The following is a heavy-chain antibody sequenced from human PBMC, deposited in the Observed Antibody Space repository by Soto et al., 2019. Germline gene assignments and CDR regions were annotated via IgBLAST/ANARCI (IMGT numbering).Heavy chain of an antibody. J-gene: IGHJ4*02. CDR3: AKELGGYSYAYELDH. CDR2: ISWNSATR. V-gene: IGHV3-9*01. D-gene: IGHD5-18*01. Sequence: EVQLVDSGGGLVQPGRSLRLSCAASGFTFDIYAMHWVRQAPGKGLEWVSSISWNSATRGYADSVKGRFTISRDNAKNSQYLQMDSLRTEDTAFYYCAKELGGYSYAYELDHWGQGTLVAVSS. CDR1: GFTFDIYA.